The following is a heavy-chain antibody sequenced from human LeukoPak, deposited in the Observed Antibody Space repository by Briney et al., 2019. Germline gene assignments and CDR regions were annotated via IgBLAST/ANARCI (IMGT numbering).Heavy chain of an antibody. CDR1: GGTFSSYA. D-gene: IGHD5-24*01. CDR3: AIPADSRGWLQTMAFDY. V-gene: IGHV1-69*05. Sequence: SVKVSCKASGGTFSSYAISWVRQAPGQGLEWMGGIIPIFGTANYAQKFQGRVTITTDESTSTAYMELSSLRSEDTAVYYCAIPADSRGWLQTMAFDYWGQGTLVTVSS. J-gene: IGHJ4*02. CDR2: IIPIFGTA.